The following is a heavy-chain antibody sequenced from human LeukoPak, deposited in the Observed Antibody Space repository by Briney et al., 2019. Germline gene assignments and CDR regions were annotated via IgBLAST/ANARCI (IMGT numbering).Heavy chain of an antibody. Sequence: SETLSLTRTVSGGSISSYYWSWIRQPPGKGLEWIGYIYYSGSTNYNPSLKSRVTISVDTSKNQFSLKLSSVTAADTAVYYCARAMPRIDYYDSSGYYFWFDPWGQGTLVTVSS. D-gene: IGHD3-22*01. CDR2: IYYSGST. CDR1: GGSISSYY. V-gene: IGHV4-59*08. CDR3: ARAMPRIDYYDSSGYYFWFDP. J-gene: IGHJ5*02.